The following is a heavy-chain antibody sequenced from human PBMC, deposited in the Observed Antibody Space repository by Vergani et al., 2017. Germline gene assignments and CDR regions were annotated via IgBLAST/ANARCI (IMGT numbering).Heavy chain of an antibody. J-gene: IGHJ6*02. CDR1: GFTFSSYS. CDR2: ISSSSTTI. CDR3: ARELPSYYYYYGMDV. D-gene: IGHD1-26*01. V-gene: IGHV3-48*04. Sequence: EVQLLESGGDLVQPGGSLRLSCAASGFTFSSYSMSWVRQAPGKGLEWVSFISSSSTTISYADSVKGRFTISRDNAKNSLYLQMNSLRAEDTAVYYCARELPSYYYYYGMDVWGQGTTVTVSS.